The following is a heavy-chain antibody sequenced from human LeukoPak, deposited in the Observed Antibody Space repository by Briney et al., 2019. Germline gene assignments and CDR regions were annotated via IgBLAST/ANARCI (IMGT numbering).Heavy chain of an antibody. CDR1: GYPFDNFG. CDR2: ISAYNGNT. CDR3: ARDRVGGDLTGVSLY. V-gene: IGHV1-18*01. J-gene: IGHJ4*01. D-gene: IGHD4-17*01. Sequence: ASVKVSCKASGYPFDNFGLAWVRQAPGQGLEWMGWISAYNGNTHYAQKFRGRLTLTTETSTSTAYLELRSLKSDDTAVYYCARDRVGGDLTGVSLYWGQGTLVTVSS.